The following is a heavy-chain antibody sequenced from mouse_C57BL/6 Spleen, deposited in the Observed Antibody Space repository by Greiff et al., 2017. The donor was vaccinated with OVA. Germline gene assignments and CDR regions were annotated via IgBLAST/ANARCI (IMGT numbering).Heavy chain of an antibody. CDR2: ISDGGSYT. Sequence: EVQLVESGGGLVKPGGSVKLSCAASGFTFSSYAMSWVRQTPEKRLEWVATISDGGSYTYYTDKVKGRFTISRDNAKNTLYLQMSHLTSEDTAMYYCARIYDYDNYAMDYWGQGTSVTVSS. J-gene: IGHJ4*01. CDR1: GFTFSSYA. CDR3: ARIYDYDNYAMDY. V-gene: IGHV5-4*01. D-gene: IGHD2-4*01.